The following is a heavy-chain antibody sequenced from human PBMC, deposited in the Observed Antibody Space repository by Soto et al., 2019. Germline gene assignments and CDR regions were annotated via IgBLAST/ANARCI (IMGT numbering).Heavy chain of an antibody. D-gene: IGHD3-22*01. J-gene: IGHJ4*02. V-gene: IGHV3-23*01. CDR2: IRGSGGST. CDR1: GFTVSSYA. Sequence: PGGSLRLSCAASGFTVSSYAMSCVRQAPGNGLEWVSAIRGSGGSTYYADSVKGRFTISRDNSKNTLYLQMNSLRAEDTAVYYCAKGMEVYDSTGYYGPDYRGQRTLVTVSS. CDR3: AKGMEVYDSTGYYGPDY.